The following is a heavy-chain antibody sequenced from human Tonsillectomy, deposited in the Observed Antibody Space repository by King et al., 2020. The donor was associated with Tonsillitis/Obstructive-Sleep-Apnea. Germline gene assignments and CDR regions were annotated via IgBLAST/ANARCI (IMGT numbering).Heavy chain of an antibody. V-gene: IGHV4-34*01. Sequence: VQLPQWGAGLLKPSETLSLTCAVYGGSFSGYYWSWIRQPPGKGLEWIGEINHSGSTNYNPSLKSRVTISVDTSKNQFSLKLSSVTAADTAVYYCARALRITIFGVVIMRPPKYFQHWGQGTLVTVSS. CDR1: GGSFSGYY. CDR3: ARALRITIFGVVIMRPPKYFQH. D-gene: IGHD3-3*01. J-gene: IGHJ1*01. CDR2: INHSGST.